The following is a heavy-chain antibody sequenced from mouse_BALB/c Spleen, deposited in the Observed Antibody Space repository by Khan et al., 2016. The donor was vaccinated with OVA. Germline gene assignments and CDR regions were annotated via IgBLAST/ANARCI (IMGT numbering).Heavy chain of an antibody. CDR2: ISYSGST. CDR3: ARTARIKY. V-gene: IGHV3-2*02. D-gene: IGHD1-2*01. Sequence: EVQLQESGPGLVKPSQSLSLTCNVTGYSITSGYGWNWIRQFPGNKLEWMGYISYSGSTNYNPSLKNRISITRDTSKNQFFMQLNSVTTEDTATYYCARTARIKYWGQGTTLTVSS. CDR1: GYSITSGYG. J-gene: IGHJ2*01.